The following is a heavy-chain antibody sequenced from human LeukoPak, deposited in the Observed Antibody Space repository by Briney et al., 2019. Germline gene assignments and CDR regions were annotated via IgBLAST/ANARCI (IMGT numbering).Heavy chain of an antibody. V-gene: IGHV3-48*01. CDR3: ARGLYYMDV. CDR1: GFTFSTHT. Sequence: PGGSLRLSCAASGFTFSTHTVAWVRQAPGKGLECLSYISGSTSVIYYADSVKGRFTIPRDNAKNSLYLQMNRLKAEDTAVYYCARGLYYMDVWGKGTTVTVSS. J-gene: IGHJ6*03. CDR2: ISGSTSVI.